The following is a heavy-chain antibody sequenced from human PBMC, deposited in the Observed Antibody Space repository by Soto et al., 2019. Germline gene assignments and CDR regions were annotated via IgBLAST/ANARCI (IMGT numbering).Heavy chain of an antibody. CDR2: IYWDEDK. Sequence: QITLKESGPTLVKPTQTLTLTCTFSGFSLSTRGVAVGWFRQPPGKALEWLALIYWDEDKWYSPSLKSRLTITDDTYKYQVVPTMPNMVPVDTATYYCAHRPRGYAYYFDYWGQGTLVTVSS. CDR1: GFSLSTRGVA. D-gene: IGHD5-12*01. J-gene: IGHJ4*02. CDR3: AHRPRGYAYYFDY. V-gene: IGHV2-5*02.